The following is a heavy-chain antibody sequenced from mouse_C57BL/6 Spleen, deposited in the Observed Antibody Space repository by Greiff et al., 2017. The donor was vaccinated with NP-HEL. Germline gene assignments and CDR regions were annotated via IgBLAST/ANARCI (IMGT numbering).Heavy chain of an antibody. D-gene: IGHD2-1*01. V-gene: IGHV1-64*01. CDR2: IHPNSGSN. CDR3: ARLMDYYGNYDY. Sequence: QVQLQQPGAELVKPGASVKLSCKASGYTFTSYWMHWVKQRPGQGLEWIGMIHPNSGSNNYNEKFTSKATLTVDKSSSTAYMQVSSLTSEDSAVYYCARLMDYYGNYDYWGQGTTLTVSS. J-gene: IGHJ2*01. CDR1: GYTFTSYW.